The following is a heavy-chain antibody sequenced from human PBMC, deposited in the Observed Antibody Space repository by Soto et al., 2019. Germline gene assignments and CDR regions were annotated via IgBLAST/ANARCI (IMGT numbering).Heavy chain of an antibody. Sequence: SETLSLTCTVSGGSVSDGSYYWSWIRQPPGKGLEWIGYIYYSGSTNYNPSLKSRVTISVDTSKNQLSLKLTSVTPADTAVYYCARGNDPWGQGTQVTVS. V-gene: IGHV4-61*01. CDR2: IYYSGST. CDR1: GGSVSDGSYY. J-gene: IGHJ5*02. CDR3: ARGNDP.